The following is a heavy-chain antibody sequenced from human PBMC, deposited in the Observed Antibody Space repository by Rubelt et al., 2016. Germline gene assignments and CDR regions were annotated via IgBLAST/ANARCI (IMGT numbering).Heavy chain of an antibody. CDR2: INPNSGGT. J-gene: IGHJ2*01. V-gene: IGHV1-2*02. Sequence: QVQLVQSGAEVKKPGASVKVSCKASGYTFTGYYMHWVRQAPGQGLEWMGWINPNSGGTNYAQKFQGRVTMTRETAISTAYMERSRLSSDDTAVYYVATRTLVPAAESYWYFDLWGRGTLVTVSS. D-gene: IGHD2-2*01. CDR1: GYTFTGYY. CDR3: ATRTLVPAAESYWYFDL.